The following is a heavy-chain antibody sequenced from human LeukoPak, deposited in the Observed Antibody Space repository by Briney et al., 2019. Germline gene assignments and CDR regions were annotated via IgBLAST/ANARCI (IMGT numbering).Heavy chain of an antibody. CDR1: GFTFSTYV. CDR3: VKDSSSSGYYFDY. J-gene: IGHJ4*02. Sequence: SGGSLRLSCSASGFTFSTYVVHWVHQAPGKGLECVSAITSNGGSTYYADSVKGRFTISRDNSKNTLYLQLSSLRAEDTAVYYCVKDSSSSGYYFDYWGQGTLVTVSS. D-gene: IGHD3-22*01. V-gene: IGHV3-64D*09. CDR2: ITSNGGST.